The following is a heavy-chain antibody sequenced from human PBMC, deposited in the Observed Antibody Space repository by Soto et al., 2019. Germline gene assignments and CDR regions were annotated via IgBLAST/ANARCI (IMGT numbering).Heavy chain of an antibody. D-gene: IGHD1-26*01. CDR3: TRGGNFRFDD. CDR2: INTDGSTT. Sequence: GGSLRLSCAASGFILSSYEMNWVRQVLGKGLEWVSGINTDGSTTTYADSVKGRFTISRDNAKNTVYLQMNSLRAEDTAVYYCTRGGNFRFDDWGQGTLVTVSS. J-gene: IGHJ4*02. CDR1: GFILSSYE. V-gene: IGHV3-74*01.